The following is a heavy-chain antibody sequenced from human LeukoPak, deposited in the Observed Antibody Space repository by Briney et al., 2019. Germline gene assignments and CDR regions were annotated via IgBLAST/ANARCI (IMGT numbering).Heavy chain of an antibody. CDR1: GFAFSGSA. CDR2: IRSKANSYAT. D-gene: IGHD3-22*01. J-gene: IGHJ4*02. CDR3: IRREDYYDSSGYYYYFDY. Sequence: GGSLRLSCAASGFAFSGSAMHWVRQASGKGLEWVGRIRSKANSYATAYAASVKGRFTISRDDSKNTAYLRMNSLKTEDTAVYYCIRREDYYDSSGYYYYFDYWGQGTLVTVSS. V-gene: IGHV3-73*01.